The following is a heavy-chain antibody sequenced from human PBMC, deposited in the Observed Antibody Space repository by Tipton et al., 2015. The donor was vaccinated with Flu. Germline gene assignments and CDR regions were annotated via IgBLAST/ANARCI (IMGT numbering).Heavy chain of an antibody. V-gene: IGHV3-53*01. CDR3: ARGLMGWDATTDT. CDR2: IYTGGST. Sequence: SLRLSCAASGFIISNYYMSWVRQAPGKGLECVSVIYTGGSTSYTDSVKGRFTISRDNSKNTLYLQMSGLRVEDTAVYYCARGLMGWDATTDTWGQGTLATVAS. J-gene: IGHJ5*02. D-gene: IGHD1-1*01. CDR1: GFIISNYY.